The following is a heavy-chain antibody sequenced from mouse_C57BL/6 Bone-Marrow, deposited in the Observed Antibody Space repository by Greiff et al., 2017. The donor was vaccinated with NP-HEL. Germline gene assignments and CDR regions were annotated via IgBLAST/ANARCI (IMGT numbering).Heavy chain of an antibody. CDR2: IYPRSGNT. D-gene: IGHD2-3*01. V-gene: IGHV1-81*01. J-gene: IGHJ3*01. CDR3: ARGRWFPPFAY. Sequence: QVQLQQSGAELARPGASVKLSCKASGYTFTSYGISWVKQRTGQGLEWIGEIYPRSGNTYYNEKFKGKATLTAAKSSSTAYMELRSLTSEDSAVYFCARGRWFPPFAYWGQGTLVTVSA. CDR1: GYTFTSYG.